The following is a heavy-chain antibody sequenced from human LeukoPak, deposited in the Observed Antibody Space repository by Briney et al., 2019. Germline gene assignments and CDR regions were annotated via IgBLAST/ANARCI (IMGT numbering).Heavy chain of an antibody. CDR2: INTDTRGT. CDR1: GFIFSNYG. Sequence: GRSLRLSCAASGFIFSNYGMHWVRQAPGKGLVWVSIINTDTRGTYYADSVKGRFTISRDNAKNTLYLQMNSLRAEDTAVYYCARAGAYHFDNWGQGTLVTVSS. J-gene: IGHJ4*02. CDR3: ARAGAYHFDN. V-gene: IGHV3-74*01. D-gene: IGHD3-16*01.